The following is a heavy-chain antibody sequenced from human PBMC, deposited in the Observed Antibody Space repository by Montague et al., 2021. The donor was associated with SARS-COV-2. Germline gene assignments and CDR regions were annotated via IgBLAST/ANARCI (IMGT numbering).Heavy chain of an antibody. Sequence: SLRLSCAASGFTFSSYGMNWVRQAPGKGLEWVAVISYDGSNKYYADSVKGRFTISRDNSKNTLYLQTNSLRAEDTAVYYCARDGSGYYDSSGYFDYWGQGTLVTVSS. D-gene: IGHD3-22*01. CDR3: ARDGSGYYDSSGYFDY. CDR2: ISYDGSNK. CDR1: GFTFSSYG. V-gene: IGHV3-33*05. J-gene: IGHJ4*02.